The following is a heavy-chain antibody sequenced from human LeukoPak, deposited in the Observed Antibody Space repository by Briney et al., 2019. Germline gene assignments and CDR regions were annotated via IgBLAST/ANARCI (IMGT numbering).Heavy chain of an antibody. J-gene: IGHJ3*02. CDR2: IYHSGST. V-gene: IGHV4-31*03. CDR1: GGSISSGGYY. Sequence: SETLSLTCTVSGGSISSGGYYWSWIRQHPGKGLEWIGYIYHSGSTYYNPSLKSRVTISVDTSKNQFSLKLSSVTAADTAVYYCARHHYDFWSPIGAFDIWGQGTMVTVSS. CDR3: ARHHYDFWSPIGAFDI. D-gene: IGHD3-3*01.